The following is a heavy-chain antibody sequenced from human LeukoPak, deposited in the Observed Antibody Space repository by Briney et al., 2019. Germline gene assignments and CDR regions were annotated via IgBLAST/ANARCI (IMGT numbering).Heavy chain of an antibody. V-gene: IGHV4-31*03. CDR2: ASYSGGT. Sequence: PSETLSLACSVSGGSVTGGGYYWSWIRQHPGKGLEWIGFASYSGGTYYNPSLMSRITISVDRSQNQFSLKLYSVTAADTAVYYCARRPNYTYFYAMDVWGQGTTVTVSS. J-gene: IGHJ6*02. D-gene: IGHD1-7*01. CDR3: ARRPNYTYFYAMDV. CDR1: GGSVTGGGYY.